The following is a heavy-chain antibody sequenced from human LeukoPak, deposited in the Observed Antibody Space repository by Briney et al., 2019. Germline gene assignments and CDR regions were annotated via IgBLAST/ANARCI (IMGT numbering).Heavy chain of an antibody. CDR3: ALAGGYSYNYYYGMDV. CDR2: IWYDGSNK. Sequence: GGSLRLSCAAPGFTFSSYGMHWVRQAPGKGLEWVAVIWYDGSNKYYADSVKGRFTISRDNSKNTLYLQMNSLRAEDTAVYYCALAGGYSYNYYYGMDVWGQGTTVTVSS. V-gene: IGHV3-33*01. D-gene: IGHD5-18*01. J-gene: IGHJ6*02. CDR1: GFTFSSYG.